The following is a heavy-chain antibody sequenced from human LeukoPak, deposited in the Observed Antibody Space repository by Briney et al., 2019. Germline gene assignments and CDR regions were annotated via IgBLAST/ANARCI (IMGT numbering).Heavy chain of an antibody. CDR1: GVSISSSY. D-gene: IGHD6-6*01. V-gene: IGHV4-59*08. J-gene: IGHJ4*02. CDR3: ARHTYARPFDS. CDR2: IYYSGDS. Sequence: SETLSLTCTVPGVSISSSYWSWVRQPPGKGLEWVGYIYYSGDSNYNPSLKSRATISVDTSKSQFSLKVSSVTAADTAIYYCARHTYARPFDSWGQGTPVTVSS.